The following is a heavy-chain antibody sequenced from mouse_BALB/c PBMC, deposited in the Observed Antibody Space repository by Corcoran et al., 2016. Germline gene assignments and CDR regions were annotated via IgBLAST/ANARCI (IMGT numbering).Heavy chain of an antibody. CDR3: GRQTGNAPYYYVMDY. CDR1: GYTFTNYG. Sequence: QIQLVQSGPELKKPGETVKISCKASGYTFTNYGMNWVKQAPGKGLKWMGWINTYTGEPTYADDFKGRFAFSLETSASTAYLQINNLKNEDMATYFWGRQTGNAPYYYVMDYWGQGTSVTVSS. V-gene: IGHV9-1*02. J-gene: IGHJ4*01. CDR2: INTYTGEP. D-gene: IGHD4-1*01.